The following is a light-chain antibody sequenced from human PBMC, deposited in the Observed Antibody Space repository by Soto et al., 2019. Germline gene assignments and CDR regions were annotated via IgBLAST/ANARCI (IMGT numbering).Light chain of an antibody. V-gene: IGKV3-20*01. CDR1: LRFNNKY. Sequence: EIVLTQSPGTLSLSPGERATLSCMAMLRFNNKYVAWYQRKPGQPPRLLIYGASSRATDIPGMVSGTGSGTDFSLTITRLEPEDFTVYYCRQYGSSPPTFGQGTNVEI. CDR2: GAS. J-gene: IGKJ1*01. CDR3: RQYGSSPPT.